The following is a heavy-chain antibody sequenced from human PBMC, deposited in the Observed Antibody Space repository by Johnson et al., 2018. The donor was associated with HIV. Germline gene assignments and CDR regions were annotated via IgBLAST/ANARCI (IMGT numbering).Heavy chain of an antibody. J-gene: IGHJ3*02. CDR3: AKDPGRRDPHAFDI. V-gene: IGHV3-30*02. CDR2: IRYDGSNK. Sequence: QVQLVESGGGVVQPGRSLRLSCAASGFTFSTYGMHWVRQAPGKGLEWVAFIRYDGSNKYYADSVKGRFTISRDNSKNTLYLQMNSLRAEDTAVYYCAKDPGRRDPHAFDIWGQGTMVIVSS. D-gene: IGHD2-15*01. CDR1: GFTFSTYG.